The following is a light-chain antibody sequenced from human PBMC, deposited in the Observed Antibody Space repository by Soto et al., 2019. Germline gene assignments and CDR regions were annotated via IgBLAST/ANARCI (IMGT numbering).Light chain of an antibody. CDR1: TGSVTSGHY. V-gene: IGLV7-46*01. CDR2: DTS. J-gene: IGLJ3*02. Sequence: QAVVTQEPSLTVSPGGTVTLTCGSSTGSVTSGHYPYWFQQKPGHAPRTLIYDTSKKHSWTPARFSGSLLGGKAALTLSGVQPEDEAEYYCLLYSGNARPWVFGGGTKLTVL. CDR3: LLYSGNARPWV.